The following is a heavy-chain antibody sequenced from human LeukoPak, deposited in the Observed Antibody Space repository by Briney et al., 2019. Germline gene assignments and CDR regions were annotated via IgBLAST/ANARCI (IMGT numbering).Heavy chain of an antibody. J-gene: IGHJ4*02. V-gene: IGHV3-23*01. CDR1: RFTFSSYS. CDR2: ISGSGGST. D-gene: IGHD5-18*01. Sequence: GGSLRLSCAASRFTFSSYSMNWVRQAPGKGLEWVSAISGSGGSTYYADSVKGRFTISRDNSKNTLYLQMNSLRAEDTAVYYCAGALRGYSYGGSVFYFDYWGQGTLVTVSS. CDR3: AGALRGYSYGGSVFYFDY.